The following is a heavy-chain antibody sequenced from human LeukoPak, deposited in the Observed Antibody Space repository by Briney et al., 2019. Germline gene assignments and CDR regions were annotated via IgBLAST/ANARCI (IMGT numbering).Heavy chain of an antibody. CDR2: ISRSGSTI. J-gene: IGHJ4*02. CDR1: GFPLISYE. CDR3: ARDPSTVVASFDY. Sequence: GGSLRLSCAASGFPLISYEMAWVRQAPGKGLEWVSYISRSGSTIYYADSVKGRFTISRDNAKNSLYLQMNSLRAEDTAVYYCARDPSTVVASFDYWGQGTLVTVSS. V-gene: IGHV3-48*03. D-gene: IGHD4-23*01.